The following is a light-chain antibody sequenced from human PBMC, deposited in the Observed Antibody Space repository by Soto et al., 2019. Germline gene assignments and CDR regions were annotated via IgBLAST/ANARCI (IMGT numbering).Light chain of an antibody. CDR2: GAS. CDR3: QQYYNWPRT. J-gene: IGKJ1*01. CDR1: HSLGSD. Sequence: EIVMTQSPSTLSLSLGDTATLSCRASHSLGSDLAWYQQKPGQAPRLLIFGASARPTGIPARISGSGSGTEFTLTISSLRSEDFAVYFCQQYYNWPRTFGQGTKVDIK. V-gene: IGKV3-15*01.